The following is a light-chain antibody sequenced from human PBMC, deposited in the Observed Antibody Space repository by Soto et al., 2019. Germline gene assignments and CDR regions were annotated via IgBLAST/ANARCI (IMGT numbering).Light chain of an antibody. Sequence: DIVLTQSPDSLAVSLGERATINCKSSQTVLYSSNDKNYLAWYQQKPGQPPKLLIYWASTRESGVPDRFSGSRSGTDFTLTISSLQAEDVAVYYCQHSYSTPWTFGQGTKVEIK. CDR2: WAS. J-gene: IGKJ1*01. CDR3: QHSYSTPWT. V-gene: IGKV4-1*01. CDR1: QTVLYSSNDKNY.